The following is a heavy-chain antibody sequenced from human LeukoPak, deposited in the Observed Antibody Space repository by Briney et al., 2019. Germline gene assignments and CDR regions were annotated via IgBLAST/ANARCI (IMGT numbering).Heavy chain of an antibody. J-gene: IGHJ4*02. Sequence: GESLKISCKGSGYSSTSYWIGGVRQMPGKGLEWMGIIYPGDSDTRYSPSFQGQVTISADKSISTAYLQWSSLKASDTAMYYCARIVDYYGSGDLFDYWGQGTLVTVSS. V-gene: IGHV5-51*01. D-gene: IGHD3-10*01. CDR2: IYPGDSDT. CDR3: ARIVDYYGSGDLFDY. CDR1: GYSSTSYW.